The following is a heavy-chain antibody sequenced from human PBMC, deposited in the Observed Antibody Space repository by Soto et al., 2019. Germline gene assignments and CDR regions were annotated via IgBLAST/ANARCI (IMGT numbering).Heavy chain of an antibody. CDR3: AKTGPYDILTYWYFDL. CDR1: GFTFSSYS. Sequence: PGGSLRLSCAASGFTFSSYSMNWVRQAPGKGLEWIGEINHSGSTNYNPSLKSRVTISIDTSKNQFSLKVSSLTAADTAVYYCAKTGPYDILTYWYFDLWGRGTLVTVSS. J-gene: IGHJ2*01. CDR2: INHSGST. V-gene: IGHV4-34*08. D-gene: IGHD3-9*01.